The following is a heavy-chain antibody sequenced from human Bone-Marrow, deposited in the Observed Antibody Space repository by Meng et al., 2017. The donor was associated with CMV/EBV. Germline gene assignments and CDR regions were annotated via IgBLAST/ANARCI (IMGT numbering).Heavy chain of an antibody. CDR3: ARLCITMVRGWGFGFDP. CDR1: GFSLSTSGVG. J-gene: IGHJ5*02. D-gene: IGHD3-10*01. Sequence: TLVKPTQTLTLTCTFSGFSLSTSGVGVGWIRQPPGKALEWLALIYWNDDKRYSPSLKSRLTITKDTSKNQVVLTMTNMDPVDTATYYCARLCITMVRGWGFGFDPWGQGTLVTVSS. V-gene: IGHV2-5*01. CDR2: IYWNDDK.